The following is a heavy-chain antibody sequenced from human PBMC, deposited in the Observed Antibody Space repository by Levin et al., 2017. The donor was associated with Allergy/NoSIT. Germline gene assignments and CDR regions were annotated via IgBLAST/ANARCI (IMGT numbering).Heavy chain of an antibody. CDR2: ISGSGGST. D-gene: IGHD3-10*01. V-gene: IGHV3-23*01. J-gene: IGHJ4*02. CDR1: GFTFSSYA. Sequence: GGSLRLSCAASGFTFSSYAMSWVRQAPGKGLEWVSAISGSGGSTYYADSVKGRFTISRDNSKNTLYLQMNSLRAEDTAVYYCAKVPAGWFGEYRGCFDYWGQGTLVTVSS. CDR3: AKVPAGWFGEYRGCFDY.